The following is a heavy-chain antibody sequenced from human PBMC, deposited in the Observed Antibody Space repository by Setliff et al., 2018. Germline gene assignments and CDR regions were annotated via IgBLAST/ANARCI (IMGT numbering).Heavy chain of an antibody. J-gene: IGHJ4*02. CDR3: ARTCSGSGCYAGLES. D-gene: IGHD2-15*01. Sequence: GGSLRLSCAASGFTFSSYWMSWVRQAPGKGLEWVANINQDGSEKYYVDSVKGRFTISRDNSKNTLYLQMDSLRPEDTAVYYCARTCSGSGCYAGLESWGQGTPVTVSS. V-gene: IGHV3-7*01. CDR1: GFTFSSYW. CDR2: INQDGSEK.